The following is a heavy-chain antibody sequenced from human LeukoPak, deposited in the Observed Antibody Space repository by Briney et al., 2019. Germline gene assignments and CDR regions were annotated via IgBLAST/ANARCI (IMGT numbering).Heavy chain of an antibody. CDR2: IYYSGST. Sequence: SETLSLTCTVSGGSISSSSYYWGWIRQPPGKGLEWIGSIYYSGSTYYNPSLKSRVTISVDTSKNQFSLELSSVTAADTAVYYCARHYGDYGWFDPWGQGTLVTVSS. V-gene: IGHV4-39*01. CDR1: GGSISSSSYY. J-gene: IGHJ5*02. CDR3: ARHYGDYGWFDP. D-gene: IGHD4-17*01.